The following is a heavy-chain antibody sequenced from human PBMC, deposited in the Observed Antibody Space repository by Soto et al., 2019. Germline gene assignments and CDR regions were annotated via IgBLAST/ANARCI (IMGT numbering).Heavy chain of an antibody. J-gene: IGHJ6*02. V-gene: IGHV5-51*01. CDR2: IYPGDSDT. CDR1: GYSFTSYW. CDR3: ARHGTVTTNYYYGMDV. D-gene: IGHD4-17*01. Sequence: VESLKISCKGSGYSFTSYWIGWVRQMPGKGLEWMGIIYPGDSDTRYSPSFQGQVTISADKSISTAYLQWSSLKASDTAMYYCARHGTVTTNYYYGMDVWGQGTTVTVSS.